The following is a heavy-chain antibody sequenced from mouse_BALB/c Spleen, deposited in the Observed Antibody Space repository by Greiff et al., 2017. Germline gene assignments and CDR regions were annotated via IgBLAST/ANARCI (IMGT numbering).Heavy chain of an antibody. V-gene: IGHV5-6-2*01. D-gene: IGHD2-1*01. CDR2: INSNGGST. CDR1: GFTFSSYY. J-gene: IGHJ2*01. CDR3: ARSYGTSYFDY. Sequence: DVMLVESGGGLVKLGGSLKLSCAASGFTFSSYYMSWVRQTPEKRLELVAAINSNGGSTYYPDTVKGRFTISRDNAKNTLYLQMSSLKSEDKALYYCARSYGTSYFDYWGQGTTLTVSS.